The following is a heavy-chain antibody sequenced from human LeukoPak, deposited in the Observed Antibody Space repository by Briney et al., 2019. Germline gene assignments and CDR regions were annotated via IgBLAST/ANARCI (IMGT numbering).Heavy chain of an antibody. Sequence: PGGSLRLSCAASGFTVSSNYMTWVRQAPGKGLEWVSVISGSGGNTNYADSVKGRFTISRDKSKNTLYLQMNSLRAEDTAVYYCAKSTSGWYDFDYWGQGTLVTVSS. D-gene: IGHD6-19*01. CDR2: ISGSGGNT. J-gene: IGHJ4*02. CDR3: AKSTSGWYDFDY. V-gene: IGHV3-23*01. CDR1: GFTVSSNY.